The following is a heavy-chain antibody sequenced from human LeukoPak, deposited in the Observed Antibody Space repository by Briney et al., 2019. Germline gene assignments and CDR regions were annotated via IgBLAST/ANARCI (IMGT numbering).Heavy chain of an antibody. J-gene: IGHJ2*01. V-gene: IGHV4-30-2*01. Sequence: SQTLSLTCAVSGGSISSGGYSWSWIRQPPGKGLDWIGYIYHSGSTYYNPSLKSRVTISVDRSKNQFSLKLSSVTAADTAVYYCASFYGGNRHWYFDLWGRGTLVTVSS. CDR3: ASFYGGNRHWYFDL. D-gene: IGHD4-23*01. CDR1: GGSISSGGYS. CDR2: IYHSGST.